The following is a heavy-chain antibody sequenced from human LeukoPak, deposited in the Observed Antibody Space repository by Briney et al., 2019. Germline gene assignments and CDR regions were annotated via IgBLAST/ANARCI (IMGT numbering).Heavy chain of an antibody. CDR3: AREWSAFDI. CDR2: IYSSGAT. CDR1: GDSISSYY. V-gene: IGHV4-4*08. D-gene: IGHD2-8*01. J-gene: IGHJ3*02. Sequence: SETLSLTCTVSGDSISSYYWSWIRQPPGKGLEWIGYIYSSGATNYNPSLKSRVTLSIDTSKNQFSLKLSSVIAADTAVYYCAREWSAFDIWGQGTMVIVSS.